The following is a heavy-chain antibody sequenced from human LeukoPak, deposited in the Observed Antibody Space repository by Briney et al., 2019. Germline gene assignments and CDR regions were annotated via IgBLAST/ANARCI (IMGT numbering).Heavy chain of an antibody. D-gene: IGHD6-6*01. Sequence: GASVTVSCKASGYTFTSYDINWVRQATGQGLEWMGWMNPNSGNTGYAQKFQGRVTITRNTSISTAYMELSSLKSEDTAVYYCARVSSRAARPSFGYWGQGTLVTVSS. V-gene: IGHV1-8*03. CDR3: ARVSSRAARPSFGY. CDR2: MNPNSGNT. CDR1: GYTFTSYD. J-gene: IGHJ4*02.